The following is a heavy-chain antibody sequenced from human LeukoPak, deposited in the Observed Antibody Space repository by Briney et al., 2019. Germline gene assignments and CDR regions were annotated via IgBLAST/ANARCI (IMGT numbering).Heavy chain of an antibody. Sequence: SETLSLTCTVSGGSISSHYWSWIRQPPGKGLEWIGYIYYSGSTNYNPSLKSRVTISVDTSKNQFSLKLSSVTAADTAVYYCARVGVRGGTYYYYMDVWGKGTTVTVSS. J-gene: IGHJ6*03. CDR1: GGSISSHY. CDR3: ARVGVRGGTYYYYMDV. V-gene: IGHV4-59*11. D-gene: IGHD1-26*01. CDR2: IYYSGST.